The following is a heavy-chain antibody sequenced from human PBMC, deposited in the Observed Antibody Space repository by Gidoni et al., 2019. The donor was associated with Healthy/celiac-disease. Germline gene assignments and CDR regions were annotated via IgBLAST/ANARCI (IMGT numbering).Heavy chain of an antibody. CDR3: AKDHDSLVVYAILGFDY. D-gene: IGHD2-8*02. Sequence: EVQLVESGGGLVQPGGSLRLSCAASGFTFSSYAMSWVRQAPGKGLEWVSAISGSGGSTYYADSVKGRFTISRDNSKNTLYLQMNSLRAEDTAVYYCAKDHDSLVVYAILGFDYWGQGTLVTVSS. CDR1: GFTFSSYA. V-gene: IGHV3-23*04. J-gene: IGHJ4*02. CDR2: ISGSGGST.